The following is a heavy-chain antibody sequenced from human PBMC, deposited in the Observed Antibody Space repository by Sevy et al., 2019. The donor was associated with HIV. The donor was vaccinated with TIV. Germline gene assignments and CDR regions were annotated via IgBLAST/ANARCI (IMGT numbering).Heavy chain of an antibody. V-gene: IGHV3-72*01. D-gene: IGHD6-13*01. CDR2: TRNKADGYTT. J-gene: IGHJ4*02. CDR3: ATHAGIAAAGRVFDY. CDR1: GFTFSDHY. Sequence: GGSLRLSCVASGFTFSDHYVEWVRQAPGKGLEWVGRTRNKADGYTTEYAPLVKGRFTISRDETKNSLYVQMNSLKAEETAVYYCATHAGIAAAGRVFDYWGQGTLVTVSS.